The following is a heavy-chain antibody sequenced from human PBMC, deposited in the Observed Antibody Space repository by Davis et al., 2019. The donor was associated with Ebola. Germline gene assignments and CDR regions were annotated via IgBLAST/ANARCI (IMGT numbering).Heavy chain of an antibody. CDR2: IIHSGSA. Sequence: SETLSLTCAVNGGSFTGYYWTWIRQPPGKGLEWIGEIIHSGSANYNPSPKSRVTISEDTSNNQFSLKLTSMTAADTAVYFCTRGRGRGFDYWGQGTLVTVSS. CDR3: TRGRGRGFDY. D-gene: IGHD3-10*01. V-gene: IGHV4-34*01. J-gene: IGHJ4*02. CDR1: GGSFTGYY.